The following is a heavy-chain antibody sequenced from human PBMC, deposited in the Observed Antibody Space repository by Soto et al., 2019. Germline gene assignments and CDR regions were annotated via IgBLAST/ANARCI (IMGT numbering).Heavy chain of an antibody. CDR1: GGSFSGYY. CDR3: ARVDDYGDYVVDY. CDR2: INHSGST. Sequence: PSDTLSLTCAVYGGSFSGYYWSWIRQPPGKGLEWIGEINHSGSTNYNPSLKSRVTISVDTSKNQFSLKLSSVTAADTAVYYCARVDDYGDYVVDYWGQGTLVTVSS. V-gene: IGHV4-34*01. J-gene: IGHJ4*02. D-gene: IGHD4-17*01.